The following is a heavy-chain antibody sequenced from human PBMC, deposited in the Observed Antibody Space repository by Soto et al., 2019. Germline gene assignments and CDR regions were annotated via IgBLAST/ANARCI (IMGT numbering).Heavy chain of an antibody. V-gene: IGHV3-64D*08. CDR1: GFTFSSYA. CDR2: ISSNGGST. D-gene: IGHD2-15*01. J-gene: IGHJ4*02. Sequence: PGGSLRLSCSASGFTFSSYAMHWVRQAPGKGLEYVSAISSNGGSTYYADSVKGRFTISRDNSKNTLYLQMSSLRAEDTAVYYCVKPPQRYCSGGSCYSSYYFDYWGQGTLVTVSS. CDR3: VKPPQRYCSGGSCYSSYYFDY.